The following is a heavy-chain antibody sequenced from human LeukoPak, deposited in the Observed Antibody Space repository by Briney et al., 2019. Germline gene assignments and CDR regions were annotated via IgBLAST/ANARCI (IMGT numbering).Heavy chain of an antibody. D-gene: IGHD2-15*01. V-gene: IGHV3-21*01. CDR3: ARDTGLSGYCSGGSCPDAFDI. J-gene: IGHJ3*02. Sequence: GGSLRLSCAASGFTFSSYSMNWVRQAPGKGLEWVSSISSSSSYIYYADSVEGRFTTSRDNAKNSLYLQMNSLRAEDTAVYYCARDTGLSGYCSGGSCPDAFDIWGQGTMVTVSS. CDR2: ISSSSSYI. CDR1: GFTFSSYS.